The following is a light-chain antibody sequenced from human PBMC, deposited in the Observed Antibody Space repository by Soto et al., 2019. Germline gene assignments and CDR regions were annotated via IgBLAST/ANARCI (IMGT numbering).Light chain of an antibody. CDR3: QQYGTSLFS. J-gene: IGKJ5*01. Sequence: EIVLTPSPGTLSLSPGERATLSCRASQSVSSSYLAWYQQKPGQAPRLLIYGTSSRATGIPDRFSGSGSGTDFTLTISRLEPEDFAVYYCQQYGTSLFSFGPGTRLEIK. V-gene: IGKV3-20*01. CDR1: QSVSSSY. CDR2: GTS.